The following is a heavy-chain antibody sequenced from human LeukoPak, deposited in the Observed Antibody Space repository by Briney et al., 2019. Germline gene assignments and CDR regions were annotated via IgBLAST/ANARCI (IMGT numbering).Heavy chain of an antibody. CDR2: IQYDGSNK. V-gene: IGHV3-30*02. CDR1: GFTVRTYG. Sequence: GGSPRLSCAGSGFTVRTYGMHWVRQAPGKGLEWVAYIQYDGSNKQYADSVKGRFSISRDNSENILYLQMNSLGPEDTAVYYCARDPYSGNYGNYYYYYMDVWGKGTTVTISS. J-gene: IGHJ6*03. D-gene: IGHD1-26*01. CDR3: ARDPYSGNYGNYYYYYMDV.